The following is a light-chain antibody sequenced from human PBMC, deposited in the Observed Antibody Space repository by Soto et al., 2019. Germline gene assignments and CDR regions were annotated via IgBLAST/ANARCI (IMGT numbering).Light chain of an antibody. V-gene: IGKV3-20*01. CDR1: QSVSSSY. CDR3: QQYGSSQIT. CDR2: GAS. Sequence: EIVLTQSPGTQSLSPGERATLSCRASQSVSSSYLAWYQQKPGQAPRLLIYGASSRATGIPDRFSGSGSGTDFTLTISRLEPEDFAVYYCQQYGSSQITFGQGTRLEIK. J-gene: IGKJ5*01.